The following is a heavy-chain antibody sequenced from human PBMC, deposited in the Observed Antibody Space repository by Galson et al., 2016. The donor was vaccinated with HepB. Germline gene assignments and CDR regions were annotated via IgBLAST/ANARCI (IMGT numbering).Heavy chain of an antibody. CDR2: IYPGDSDT. Sequence: SCKGSGYIFTSYWIGWVRQMPGKGLEWMGLIYPGDSDTRCSPSFQGQVTISADKSINTAYLQWSSLKASDTAMYYCARVHFYYGMDVWGQGTTVTVSS. J-gene: IGHJ6*02. V-gene: IGHV5-51*01. CDR1: GYIFTSYW. CDR3: ARVHFYYGMDV.